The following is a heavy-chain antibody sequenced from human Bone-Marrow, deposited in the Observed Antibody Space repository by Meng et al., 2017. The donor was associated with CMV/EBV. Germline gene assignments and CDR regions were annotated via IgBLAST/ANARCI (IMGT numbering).Heavy chain of an antibody. D-gene: IGHD3-3*01. V-gene: IGHV4-34*01. CDR1: SFSGYS. CDR3: ARGIVDFWSGYYTHNWFDP. J-gene: IGHJ5*02. Sequence: SFSGYSWSWVRKPPGKGLEWIGEINHSGGTTYTPSLKSRVTISVDTSKNQFSLKLSSVTAADTAMYYCARGIVDFWSGYYTHNWFDPWGQGTLVTVSS. CDR2: INHSGGT.